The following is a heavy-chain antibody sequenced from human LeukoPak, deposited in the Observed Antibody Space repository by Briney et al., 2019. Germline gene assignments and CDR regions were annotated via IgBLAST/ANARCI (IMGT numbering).Heavy chain of an antibody. CDR2: INPSGGST. Sequence: ASVKVSCKASGYTFTSYYMHWVRQAPGQGLEWMGVINPSGGSTSYAQKFQGRVTMTRDMSTSTVYMELSSLRSEDTAVYYCARGVVPAALLDPWGQGTLVTVSS. CDR1: GYTFTSYY. CDR3: ARGVVPAALLDP. J-gene: IGHJ5*02. V-gene: IGHV1-46*01. D-gene: IGHD2-2*01.